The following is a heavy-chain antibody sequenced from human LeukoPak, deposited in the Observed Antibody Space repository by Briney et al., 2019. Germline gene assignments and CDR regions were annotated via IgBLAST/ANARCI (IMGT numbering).Heavy chain of an antibody. D-gene: IGHD6-13*01. J-gene: IGHJ4*02. CDR1: GFTFSSYE. CDR2: ISSSGSTI. V-gene: IGHV3-48*03. CDR3: TSNSSSWRGYFDY. Sequence: GGSLRLSCAASGFTFSSYEMNWVRQAPGKGLEWVSYISSSGSTIYYADSVKGRFTISRDNAKNSLYLQMNSLRAEDTAVYYCTSNSSSWRGYFDYWGQGTLATVSS.